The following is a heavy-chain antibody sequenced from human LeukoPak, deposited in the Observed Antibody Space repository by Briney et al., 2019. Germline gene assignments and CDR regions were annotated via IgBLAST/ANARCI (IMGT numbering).Heavy chain of an antibody. Sequence: GGSLRLSCAASGFTFSNYGMNWVRQAPGKGLEWVANIKQDGSEKYYVDSVKGRFTISRDNAKNSLYLQMNSLRAEDTAVYYCARAHGYDFSWYFDLWGRGTLVTVSS. CDR2: IKQDGSEK. D-gene: IGHD5-12*01. CDR3: ARAHGYDFSWYFDL. V-gene: IGHV3-7*01. CDR1: GFTFSNYG. J-gene: IGHJ2*01.